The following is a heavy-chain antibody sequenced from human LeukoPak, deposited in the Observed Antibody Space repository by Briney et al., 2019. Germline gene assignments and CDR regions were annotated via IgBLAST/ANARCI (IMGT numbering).Heavy chain of an antibody. CDR3: ARGSRDSSGYYSIYFVY. V-gene: IGHV3-66*02. J-gene: IGHJ4*02. CDR2: IYSGGST. Sequence: GGSLRLSCAASGFTVSSNYMSWVRQAPGKGLEWVSVIYSGGSTYYADSVKGRFTLSRDNSKNTLYLQMNSLRAEDTAVYYCARGSRDSSGYYSIYFVYWGQGTLVTVSS. D-gene: IGHD3-22*01. CDR1: GFTVSSNY.